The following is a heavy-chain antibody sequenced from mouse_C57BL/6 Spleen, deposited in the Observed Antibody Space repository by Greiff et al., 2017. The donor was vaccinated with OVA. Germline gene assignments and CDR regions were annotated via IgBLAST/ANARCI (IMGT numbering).Heavy chain of an antibody. V-gene: IGHV3-6*01. CDR1: GYSITCGYY. CDR3: ARGDGYGFAY. D-gene: IGHD2-2*01. CDR2: ISYDGST. Sequence: EVQLVQSGPGLVKPSPSLSLSCSVTGYSITCGYYWNWIRQFPGNLLEWLGYISYDGSTTYHPSLKNRISITRDTSKNQLFLKLKSVTTEDTATYYCARGDGYGFAYWGQETLVTVAA. J-gene: IGHJ3*01.